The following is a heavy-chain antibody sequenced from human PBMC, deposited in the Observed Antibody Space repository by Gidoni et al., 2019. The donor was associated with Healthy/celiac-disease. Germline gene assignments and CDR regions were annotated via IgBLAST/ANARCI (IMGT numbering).Heavy chain of an antibody. V-gene: IGHV3-30*18. J-gene: IGHJ6*02. D-gene: IGHD1-1*01. Sequence: QVQLVESGGGVVQPGRSLRLSCAASGFPFSSYGMHWVRQAPGKGLEWVAVISYDGSNKYYADSVKGRFTISRDNSKNTLYLQMNSLRAEDTAVYYCAKDNNWGGRLKKGYYYGMDVWGQGTTVTVSS. CDR1: GFPFSSYG. CDR3: AKDNNWGGRLKKGYYYGMDV. CDR2: ISYDGSNK.